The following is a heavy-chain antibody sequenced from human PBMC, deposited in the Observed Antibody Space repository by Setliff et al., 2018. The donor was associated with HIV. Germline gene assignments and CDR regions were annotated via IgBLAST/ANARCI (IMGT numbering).Heavy chain of an antibody. V-gene: IGHV4-34*01. D-gene: IGHD3-10*01. CDR3: ARDHGSFDY. J-gene: IGHJ4*02. CDR2: INHSGST. CDR1: GGSLSNYY. Sequence: SETLSLTCTVAGGSLSNYYWSWIRQPPGKGLEWIGEINHSGSTNYNPSLKSRVTISVDTSKNQFSLKLSSVTAADTAVYYCARDHGSFDYWGQGTLVTVSS.